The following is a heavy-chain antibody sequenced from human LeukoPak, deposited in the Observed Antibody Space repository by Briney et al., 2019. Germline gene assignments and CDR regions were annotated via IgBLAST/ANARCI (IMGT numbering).Heavy chain of an antibody. CDR3: ARHTPRPRNILTGSFDY. CDR1: GYTFTGYY. D-gene: IGHD3-9*01. J-gene: IGHJ4*02. CDR2: ISAYNGNT. V-gene: IGHV1-18*04. Sequence: GASVKVSCKASGYTFTGYYMHWVRQAPGQGLEWMGWISAYNGNTNYAQKLQGRVTMTTDTSTSTAYMELRSLRSDDTAVYYCARHTPRPRNILTGSFDYWGQGTLVTVSS.